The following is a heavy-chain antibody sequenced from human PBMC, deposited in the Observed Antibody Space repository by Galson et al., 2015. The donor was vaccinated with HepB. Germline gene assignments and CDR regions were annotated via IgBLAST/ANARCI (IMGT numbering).Heavy chain of an antibody. CDR1: GYTFIDYY. V-gene: IGHV1-2*02. D-gene: IGHD6-19*01. Sequence: SVKVSCKASGYTFIDYYMHWVRQAPGQGLEWMGWINLNSGGTNYAQKFQGRVTMTRDTSINTAHMELSSLKSGDTAVYYCARDIRQWLVDYYYYMDVWGKGTTVTVSS. CDR3: ARDIRQWLVDYYYYMDV. J-gene: IGHJ6*03. CDR2: INLNSGGT.